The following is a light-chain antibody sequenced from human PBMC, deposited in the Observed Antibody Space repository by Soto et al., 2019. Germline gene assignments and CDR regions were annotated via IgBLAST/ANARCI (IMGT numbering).Light chain of an antibody. V-gene: IGLV2-14*01. CDR3: SSYTSSSTLV. CDR2: DVS. CDR1: SRAVGGYNY. Sequence: SVLTPPASLSGAPGQSITISRPWTSRAVGGYNYVSWYQQHPGKAPKLMIYDVSNRPSGVSNRFSGSKSGNTASLTISGLQAEDEADYYCSSYTSSSTLVFGTGTKVTVL. J-gene: IGLJ1*01.